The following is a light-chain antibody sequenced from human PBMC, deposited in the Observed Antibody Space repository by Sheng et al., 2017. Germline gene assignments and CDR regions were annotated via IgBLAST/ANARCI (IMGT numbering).Light chain of an antibody. V-gene: IGLV6-57*01. Sequence: NFVLTQPHSVSESPGKTVTISCTRSSGGIDHHFVQWYQQRPGSSPKIIIYEDNLRPSGVPDRFSGSIDSSSNSASLTISGLETEDEADYYCQSYDTTTWVFGRGDQADRP. CDR2: EDN. CDR3: QSYDTTTWV. CDR1: SGGIDHHF. J-gene: IGLJ3*02.